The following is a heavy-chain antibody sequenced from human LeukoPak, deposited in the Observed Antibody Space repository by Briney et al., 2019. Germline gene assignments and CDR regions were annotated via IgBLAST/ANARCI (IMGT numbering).Heavy chain of an antibody. CDR1: GGSISSSSYY. D-gene: IGHD3-10*01. CDR2: INHSGST. V-gene: IGHV4-39*07. J-gene: IGHJ4*02. Sequence: PSETLSLTCTVSGGSISSSSYYWSWIRQPPGKGLEWIGEINHSGSTNYNPSLRSRVTISVDTSKNQFSLKLSSVTAADTVVYYCARGGIWFGEDYFDYWGQGTLVTVSS. CDR3: ARGGIWFGEDYFDY.